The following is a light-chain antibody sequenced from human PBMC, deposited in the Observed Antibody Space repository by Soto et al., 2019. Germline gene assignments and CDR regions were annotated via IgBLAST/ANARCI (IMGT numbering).Light chain of an antibody. CDR2: GAS. Sequence: DIVMTQSPATLSVSPVERATLSCRASQSVSSNLAWYQQKPGQAPRLLIYGASTRGTGTPARFSGSGSGTEFTLTISSLQSEDFAVYYCQQYINWPSWTFGQGTKVDIK. J-gene: IGKJ1*01. V-gene: IGKV3D-15*01. CDR3: QQYINWPSWT. CDR1: QSVSSN.